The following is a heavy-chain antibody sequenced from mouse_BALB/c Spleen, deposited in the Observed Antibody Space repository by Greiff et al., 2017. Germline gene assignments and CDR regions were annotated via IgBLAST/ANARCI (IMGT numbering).Heavy chain of an antibody. Sequence: EVQLVESGGGLVQPGGSRKLSCAASGFTFSDYGMAWVRQAPGKGPEWVAFISNLAYSIYYADTVTGRFTISRENAKNTLYLEMSSLRSEDTAMYYCARGPSTTAFYAMDYWGQGTSVTVSS. D-gene: IGHD1-2*01. CDR3: ARGPSTTAFYAMDY. J-gene: IGHJ4*01. CDR2: ISNLAYSI. V-gene: IGHV5-15*02. CDR1: GFTFSDYG.